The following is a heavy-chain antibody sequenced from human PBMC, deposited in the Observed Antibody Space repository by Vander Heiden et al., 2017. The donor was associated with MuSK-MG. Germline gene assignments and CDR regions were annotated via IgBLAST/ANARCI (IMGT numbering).Heavy chain of an antibody. D-gene: IGHD3-3*01. J-gene: IGHJ6*03. CDR1: GGSISSNH. V-gene: IGHV4-59*01. CDR2: IHYSGST. Sequence: QVQLQESGPGLVKPSETLSLTCSVSGGSISSNHWNWIRQPPGKGLEWFGYIHYSGSTNYNPSLKSRVTISVDTSKNQFSLRLSSVTAADTAVYYCARSDYDSDYYMDVWGKGTTVTVSS. CDR3: ARSDYDSDYYMDV.